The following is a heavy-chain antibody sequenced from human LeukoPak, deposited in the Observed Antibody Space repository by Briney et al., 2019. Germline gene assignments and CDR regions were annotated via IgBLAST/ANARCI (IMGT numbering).Heavy chain of an antibody. CDR1: GGTFSSYA. D-gene: IGHD2-15*01. CDR2: INAGNGNT. Sequence: ASVKVSCKASGGTFSSYAISWVRQAPGQRLEWMGWINAGNGNTKYSQKFQGRVTITRDTSASTAYMELSSLRSEDTAVYYCARDGPVVNDYWGQGTLVTVSS. V-gene: IGHV1-3*01. J-gene: IGHJ4*02. CDR3: ARDGPVVNDY.